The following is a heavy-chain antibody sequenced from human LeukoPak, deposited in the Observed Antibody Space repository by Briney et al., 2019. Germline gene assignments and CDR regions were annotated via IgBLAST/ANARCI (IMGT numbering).Heavy chain of an antibody. D-gene: IGHD4-17*01. Sequence: GESLTLSCAASGFTFSSYAMSWIRQAPGKGLDLVSAISGSCGSTYYADSVKGRFTISRDNSKNTLYLQMNSLRAEDTAVYYCAKDAYGDYGVYYYYGMDVWGKGTTVTVSS. CDR1: GFTFSSYA. V-gene: IGHV3-23*01. CDR2: ISGSCGST. J-gene: IGHJ6*04. CDR3: AKDAYGDYGVYYYYGMDV.